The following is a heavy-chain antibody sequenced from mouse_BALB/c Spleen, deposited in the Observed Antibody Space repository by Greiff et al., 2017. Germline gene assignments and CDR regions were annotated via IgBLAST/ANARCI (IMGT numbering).Heavy chain of an antibody. V-gene: IGHV10S3*01. J-gene: IGHJ4*01. CDR3: VSMITNENAMDY. D-gene: IGHD2-4*01. Sequence: GGGLVQPKGSLKLSCAASGFTFNTNAMNWVRQAPGKGLEWVARIRSKSNNYATYYADSVKDRFTISRDDSQSMLYLQMNNLKTEDTAMYYCVSMITNENAMDYWGQGTSVTVSS. CDR1: GFTFNTNA. CDR2: IRSKSNNYAT.